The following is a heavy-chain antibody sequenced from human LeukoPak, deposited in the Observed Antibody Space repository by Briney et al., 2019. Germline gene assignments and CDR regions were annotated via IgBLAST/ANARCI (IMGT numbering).Heavy chain of an antibody. Sequence: SVKVSCKASGGTFSSYAISWVRQAPGQGLEWMGGIIPIFGTANYAQKFQGRVTITADESTSTAYMELSSLRSEDTAVYYCARSAAAGTSWFDPWGQGTLVTVSS. V-gene: IGHV1-69*13. CDR2: IIPIFGTA. D-gene: IGHD6-13*01. J-gene: IGHJ5*02. CDR1: GGTFSSYA. CDR3: ARSAAAGTSWFDP.